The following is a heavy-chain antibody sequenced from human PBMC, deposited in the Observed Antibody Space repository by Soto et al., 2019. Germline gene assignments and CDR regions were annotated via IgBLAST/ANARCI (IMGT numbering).Heavy chain of an antibody. CDR3: ARDLGYCSSTSCPSRRLDP. Sequence: SETLSLTCTVSGGSISSYYWSWIRQPAGKGLEWIGRIYTSGSTNYSPSLKSRVTMSVDTSKNQFSLKLSSVTAADTAVYYCARDLGYCSSTSCPSRRLDPWGQGTLVTVSS. J-gene: IGHJ5*02. CDR2: IYTSGST. V-gene: IGHV4-4*07. D-gene: IGHD2-2*01. CDR1: GGSISSYY.